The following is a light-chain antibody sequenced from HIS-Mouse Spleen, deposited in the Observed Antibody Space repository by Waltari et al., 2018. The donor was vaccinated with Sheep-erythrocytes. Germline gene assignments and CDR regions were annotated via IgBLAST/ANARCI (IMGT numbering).Light chain of an antibody. Sequence: SYELTQPPSVSVSPGQTASITCSGDKLGDKYACWYQQKQGQSPFLVNYQDSKRPSGIPERFSGSNSGNTATLTISGTQAMDEADYYCQAWDSSTAVFGGGTKLTVL. J-gene: IGLJ2*01. V-gene: IGLV3-1*01. CDR3: QAWDSSTAV. CDR1: KLGDKY. CDR2: QDS.